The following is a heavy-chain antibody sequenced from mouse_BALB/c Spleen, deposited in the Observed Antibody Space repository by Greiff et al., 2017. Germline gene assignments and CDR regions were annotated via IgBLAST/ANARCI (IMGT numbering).Heavy chain of an antibody. D-gene: IGHD1-1*01. Sequence: EVQRVESGGGLVQPGGSRKLSCAASGFTFSSFGMHWVRQAPEKGLEWVAYISSGSSTIYYADTVKGRFTISRDNPKNTLFLQMTSLRSEDTAMYYCARGGLLRYYFDYWGQGTTLTVSS. CDR3: ARGGLLRYYFDY. V-gene: IGHV5-17*02. CDR1: GFTFSSFG. CDR2: ISSGSSTI. J-gene: IGHJ2*01.